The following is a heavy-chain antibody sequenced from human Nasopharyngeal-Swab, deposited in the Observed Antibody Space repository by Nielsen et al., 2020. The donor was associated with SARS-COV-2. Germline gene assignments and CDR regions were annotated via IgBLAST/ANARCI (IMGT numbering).Heavy chain of an antibody. CDR2: IYPRDSDT. V-gene: IGHV5-51*01. Sequence: GESLKISCKGSGYSFTSYWIACVRQMPGKGLEWMGIIYPRDSDTRYSPSFQGQVTISADKSISTAYLQWSSLKASDTAMYYCVRPEGVATSFKYYFQYGMDVWGQGTMVTVPS. D-gene: IGHD5-12*01. CDR3: VRPEGVATSFKYYFQYGMDV. CDR1: GYSFTSYW. J-gene: IGHJ6*02.